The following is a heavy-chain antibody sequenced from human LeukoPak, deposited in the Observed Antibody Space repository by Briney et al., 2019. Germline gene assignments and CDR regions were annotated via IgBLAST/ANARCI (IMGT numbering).Heavy chain of an antibody. V-gene: IGHV4-34*01. CDR3: ARRGYSTSSRWFDP. CDR2: INHSGSN. D-gene: IGHD4-11*01. CDR1: GGSFSGYY. J-gene: IGHJ5*02. Sequence: PETLSLTCAVYGGSFSGYYWSWIRQPPGKGLEWIGEINHSGSNNYNPSLKSRVTIPVDTSKQQFSLKLSTVTAADTAVYYCARRGYSTSSRWFDPWGQGTLVTLSS.